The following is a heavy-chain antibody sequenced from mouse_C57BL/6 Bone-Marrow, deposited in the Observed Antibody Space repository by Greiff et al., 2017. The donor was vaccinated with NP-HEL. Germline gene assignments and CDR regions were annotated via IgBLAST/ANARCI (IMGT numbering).Heavy chain of an antibody. Sequence: GGGLVQPKGSLKLSCAASGFSFNTYAMNWVRQAPGKGLEWVARIRSKSNNYATYYADSVKDRFTISRDDSESMLYLQMNNLKTEDTAMYYCVRGYYDYDYWYFDVWGTGTTVTVSS. J-gene: IGHJ1*03. V-gene: IGHV10-1*01. D-gene: IGHD2-4*01. CDR3: VRGYYDYDYWYFDV. CDR1: GFSFNTYA. CDR2: IRSKSNNYAT.